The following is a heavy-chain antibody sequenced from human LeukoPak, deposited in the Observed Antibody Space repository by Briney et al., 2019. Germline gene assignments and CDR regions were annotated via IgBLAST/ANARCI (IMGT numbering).Heavy chain of an antibody. V-gene: IGHV4-34*01. Sequence: SETLSPTCTVSGGSISSYYWSWIRQPPGKGLEWIGEINHSGSTNYNPSLKSRVTISVDTSKNQFSLKLSSVTAADTAVYYCARGRVVPSNWFDPWGQGTLVTVSS. CDR2: INHSGST. D-gene: IGHD2-2*01. J-gene: IGHJ5*02. CDR3: ARGRVVPSNWFDP. CDR1: GGSISSYY.